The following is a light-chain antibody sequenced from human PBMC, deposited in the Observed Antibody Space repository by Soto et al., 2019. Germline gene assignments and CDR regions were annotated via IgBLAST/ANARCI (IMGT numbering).Light chain of an antibody. CDR1: QSVSSYY. V-gene: IGKV3D-20*02. J-gene: IGKJ4*01. CDR3: QQLNTYPLT. CDR2: AAS. Sequence: EIVLSLPPVTLSLSPGERATLSCRASQSVSSYYLAWYQQKPGQAPRLLIYAASSRATGIPDRFSGSGSGTDFTLTISSLQPEDFATYYRQQLNTYPLTFGGGAKVDIK.